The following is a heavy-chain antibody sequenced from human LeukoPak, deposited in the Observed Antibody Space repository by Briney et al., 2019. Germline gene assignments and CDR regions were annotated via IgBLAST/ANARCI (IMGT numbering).Heavy chain of an antibody. CDR3: ARVYVGGYCSSTSCRRGYYYYYMDV. D-gene: IGHD2-2*01. CDR1: GFTFSDYY. Sequence: GGSLRLSCAASGFTFSDYYMSWIRRAPGKGLEWVSYISSSGSTIYYADSVKGRFTISRDNAKNSLYLQMNSLRAEDTAVYYCARVYVGGYCSSTSCRRGYYYYYMDVWGKGTTVTVSS. V-gene: IGHV3-11*01. CDR2: ISSSGSTI. J-gene: IGHJ6*03.